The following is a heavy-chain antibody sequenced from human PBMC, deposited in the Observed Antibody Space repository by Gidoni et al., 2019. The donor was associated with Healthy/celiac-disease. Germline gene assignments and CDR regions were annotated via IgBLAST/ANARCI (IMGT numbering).Heavy chain of an antibody. CDR1: GGSISRGGYY. CDR2: IYYSGST. D-gene: IGHD2-8*01. CDR3: ARDVGYCTNGVCFPNWFDP. V-gene: IGHV4-31*03. J-gene: IGHJ5*02. Sequence: QVQLQESGPGLVKPSQTLSLTCTVSGGSISRGGYYWSWIRQHPGKGLGWIGYIYYSGSTYYNPSLKSRVTISVDTSKNQFSLKLSSVTAADTAVYYCARDVGYCTNGVCFPNWFDPWGQGTLVTVSS.